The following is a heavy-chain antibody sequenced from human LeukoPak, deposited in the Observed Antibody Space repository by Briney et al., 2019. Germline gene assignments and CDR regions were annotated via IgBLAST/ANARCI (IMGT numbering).Heavy chain of an antibody. Sequence: SCKASGGTFSSYGMHWVRQAPGKGLEWVAVISYGGSNKYYADSVKGRFTISRDNSKNTLYLQMNSLRAEDTAVYYCAKDVSGWYGFDYWGQGTLVTVSS. J-gene: IGHJ4*02. CDR3: AKDVSGWYGFDY. CDR2: ISYGGSNK. D-gene: IGHD6-19*01. CDR1: GGTFSSYG. V-gene: IGHV3-30*18.